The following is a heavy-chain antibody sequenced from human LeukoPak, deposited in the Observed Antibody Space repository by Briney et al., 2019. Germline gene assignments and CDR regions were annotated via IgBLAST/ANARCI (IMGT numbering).Heavy chain of an antibody. J-gene: IGHJ1*01. CDR1: GFTFSSYS. CDR2: ISSSSSTI. Sequence: GGSLRLSCAASGFTFSSYSMSWVRQAPGKGLECVSYISSSSSTIYYADSVKGRFTISRDNAKNSLYLQMNSLRAEDTAVYYCATSIVGLTYDEHFQHWGQGTLVTVSS. V-gene: IGHV3-48*04. D-gene: IGHD1-26*01. CDR3: ATSIVGLTYDEHFQH.